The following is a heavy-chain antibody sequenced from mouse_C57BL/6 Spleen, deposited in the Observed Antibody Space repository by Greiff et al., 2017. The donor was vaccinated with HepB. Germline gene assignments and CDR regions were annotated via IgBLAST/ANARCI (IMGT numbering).Heavy chain of an antibody. CDR1: GFTFSDYY. D-gene: IGHD2-4*01. J-gene: IGHJ1*03. V-gene: IGHV5-16*01. CDR3: ARDLTIYYDYDGWYFDV. CDR2: INYDGSST. Sequence: EVKLMESEGGLVQPGSSMKLSCTASGFTFSDYYMAWVRQVPEKGLEWVANINYDGSSTYYLDSLKSRFIISRDNAKNILYLQMSSLKSEDTATYYCARDLTIYYDYDGWYFDVWGTGTTVTVS.